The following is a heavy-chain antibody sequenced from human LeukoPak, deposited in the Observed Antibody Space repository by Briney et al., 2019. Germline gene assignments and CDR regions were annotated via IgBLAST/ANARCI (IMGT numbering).Heavy chain of an antibody. CDR3: AREGRVSGYDFDC. V-gene: IGHV3-74*03. CDR1: GFTFSSYW. J-gene: IGHJ4*02. D-gene: IGHD5-12*01. CDR2: INSDGSSI. Sequence: PGGSLRLSCAASGFTFSSYWMHWVRQAPGKGLVWVSRINSDGSSIPSADSVKGRFTISRDNAKNTLYLQMNSLRVEDTAVYYCAREGRVSGYDFDCWGEGTLVTVSS.